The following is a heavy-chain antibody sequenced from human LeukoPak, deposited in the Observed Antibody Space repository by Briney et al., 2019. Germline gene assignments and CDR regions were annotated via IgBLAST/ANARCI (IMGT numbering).Heavy chain of an antibody. Sequence: GASVKVSCKASGYTFTSYGISWVRQAPGQGLEWMGWISAYNGNTNYAQKLQGRVTMTRNTSISTAYMELSSLRSEDTAVYYCARGQGLRYFDWLSYTTPEAFDIWGQGTMVTVSS. V-gene: IGHV1-18*01. CDR3: ARGQGLRYFDWLSYTTPEAFDI. J-gene: IGHJ3*02. CDR2: ISAYNGNT. D-gene: IGHD3-9*01. CDR1: GYTFTSYG.